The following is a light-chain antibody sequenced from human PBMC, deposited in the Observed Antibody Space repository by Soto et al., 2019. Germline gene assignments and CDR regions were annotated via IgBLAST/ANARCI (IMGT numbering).Light chain of an antibody. CDR1: QGISSY. CDR2: AAS. Sequence: DIQLTQSPSFLSASVGDRVTITCRASQGISSYLAWYQQKPGKAPKLLIYAASTLQSGVPSRFSGSGSGTEFTLTISSLQPEDFATYYCQQIDSYPRTFGQGTTWEIK. V-gene: IGKV1-9*01. CDR3: QQIDSYPRT. J-gene: IGKJ1*01.